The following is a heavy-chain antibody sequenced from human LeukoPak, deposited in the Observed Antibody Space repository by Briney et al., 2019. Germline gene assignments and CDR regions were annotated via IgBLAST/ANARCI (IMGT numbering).Heavy chain of an antibody. CDR1: GYTFTSYG. CDR3: ARDVFDIVVVPAAIDAFDI. V-gene: IGHV1-18*01. J-gene: IGHJ3*02. D-gene: IGHD2-2*01. Sequence: ASVTVSFTASGYTFTSYGISWVRQAPGQGLEWMGWISAYNGNTNYAQKLQGRVTMTTDTSTSTAYMELRSLRSDDTAVYYCARDVFDIVVVPAAIDAFDIWGQGTMVTVSS. CDR2: ISAYNGNT.